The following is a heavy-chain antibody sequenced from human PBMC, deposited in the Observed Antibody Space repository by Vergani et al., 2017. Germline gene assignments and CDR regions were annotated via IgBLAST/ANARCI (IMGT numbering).Heavy chain of an antibody. CDR2: IYYSGST. J-gene: IGHJ3*02. CDR1: GGSISSSSYY. Sequence: QLQLQESGPGLVKPSETLSLTCTVPGGSISSSSYYWGWIRQPPGKGLEWIGSIYYSGSTYYNPSLKSRVTISVDTSKNQFSLKLSPVTAADTAVYYCGSNGREGAFDIWGQGTMVTVSS. V-gene: IGHV4-39*01. CDR3: GSNGREGAFDI.